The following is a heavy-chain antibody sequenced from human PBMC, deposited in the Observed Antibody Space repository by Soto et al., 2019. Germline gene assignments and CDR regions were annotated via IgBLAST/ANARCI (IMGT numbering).Heavy chain of an antibody. J-gene: IGHJ4*02. Sequence: QVQLVQSGAEVKKPGASVKVSCKASGYTFTGFYMHWVRQAPGQGLEWMGWINPNSGDTEYAQNFQGWVTMTRDTSITTAYMELSXXXXXXXXXXXXXSGGSTVTRXXDXWGQGT. CDR2: INPNSGDT. D-gene: IGHD4-17*01. V-gene: IGHV1-2*04. CDR3: XSGGSTVTRXXDX. CDR1: GYTFTGFY.